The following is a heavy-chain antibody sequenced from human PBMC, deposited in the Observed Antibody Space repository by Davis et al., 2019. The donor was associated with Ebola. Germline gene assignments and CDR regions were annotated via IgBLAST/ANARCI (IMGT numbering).Heavy chain of an antibody. Sequence: PGGSLRLSCAASGFTLEDYAMHWVRRAPGKGLEWVSGISWNSGSKGYADSVQGRFTISRDNARNSLYLEMNSLRRDDTALYFCVKDTGTYYDSTGPYFFDSWGQGTQVTVSS. V-gene: IGHV3-9*01. CDR3: VKDTGTYYDSTGPYFFDS. D-gene: IGHD3-22*01. CDR2: ISWNSGSK. J-gene: IGHJ5*01. CDR1: GFTLEDYA.